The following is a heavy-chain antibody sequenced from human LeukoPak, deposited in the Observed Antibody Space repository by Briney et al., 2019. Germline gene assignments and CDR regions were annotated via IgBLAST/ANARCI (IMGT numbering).Heavy chain of an antibody. Sequence: SETLSLTCAVYGGSFSGYYWSWIRQPPGKGLEWIGEINHSGSTNYNPSLKSRVTISVDTSKNQFSLKLSSVTAADTAVYYCARSRAQNYGDYHDYWGQGTLVTVSS. J-gene: IGHJ4*02. D-gene: IGHD4-17*01. V-gene: IGHV4-34*01. CDR1: GGSFSGYY. CDR2: INHSGST. CDR3: ARSRAQNYGDYHDY.